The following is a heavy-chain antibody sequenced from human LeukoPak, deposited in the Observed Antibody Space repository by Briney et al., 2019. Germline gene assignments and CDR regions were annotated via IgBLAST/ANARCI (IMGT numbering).Heavy chain of an antibody. D-gene: IGHD2-2*01. CDR1: GFTFSSYA. Sequence: GGSLRLSCAASGFTFSSYAMSWVRQAPRQGLEWVSAISGSGGSTYYADSVKGRFTISRDNSKNTLYLQMNSLRAEDTAVYYCAKRGTLGYCSSTSCRWFDPWGQGTLVTVSS. V-gene: IGHV3-23*01. J-gene: IGHJ5*02. CDR2: ISGSGGST. CDR3: AKRGTLGYCSSTSCRWFDP.